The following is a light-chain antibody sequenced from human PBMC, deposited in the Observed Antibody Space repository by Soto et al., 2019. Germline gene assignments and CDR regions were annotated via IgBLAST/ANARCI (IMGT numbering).Light chain of an antibody. CDR3: QTWATGIQV. CDR1: SGHSNYA. CDR2: LNSDGSH. J-gene: IGLJ1*01. Sequence: QPVLTQSPSASASLGASVKLTCTLSSGHSNYAIAWHQQQPEKGPRYLMKLNSDGSHTKGDGIPDRFSGSSSGAERYLTISSLPSEDEADYYCQTWATGIQVFATGTKVTVL. V-gene: IGLV4-69*01.